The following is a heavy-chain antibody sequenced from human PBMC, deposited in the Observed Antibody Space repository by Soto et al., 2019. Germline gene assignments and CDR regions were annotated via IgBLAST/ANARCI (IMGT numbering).Heavy chain of an antibody. V-gene: IGHV3-30*18. CDR2: ISYDGSDK. J-gene: IGHJ4*02. Sequence: VGSLRLSCASSVFTFNTYGMHCVRQAPGKGLEWVAIISYDGSDKIYADSVKGRFTISRDNARNTLYLQMNSLRGEDTAVYYCAKSPSQLGYYLEYWGQRTLVNGSS. CDR1: VFTFNTYG. D-gene: IGHD2-2*01. CDR3: AKSPSQLGYYLEY.